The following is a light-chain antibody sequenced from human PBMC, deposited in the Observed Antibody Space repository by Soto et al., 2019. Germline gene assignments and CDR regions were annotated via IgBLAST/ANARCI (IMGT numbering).Light chain of an antibody. Sequence: DIQMTPSPSTLSASVGDRVTITCRASQSIGTWLAWYQHKPGRAPKLLIYDASTLEGGVPSRFSGSRSGTEFTFTISSLQPDDFATYYCQQYNSYSRAFGQGTKVEIK. CDR1: QSIGTW. J-gene: IGKJ1*01. CDR2: DAS. CDR3: QQYNSYSRA. V-gene: IGKV1-5*01.